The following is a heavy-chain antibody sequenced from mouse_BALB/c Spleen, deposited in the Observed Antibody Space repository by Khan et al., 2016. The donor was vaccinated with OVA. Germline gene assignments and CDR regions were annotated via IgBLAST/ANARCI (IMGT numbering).Heavy chain of an antibody. D-gene: IGHD2-2*01. CDR2: INTHSGVP. Sequence: QIQLVQSGPELKKPGETVRISCKASGYTFTTAGMQWVQKMPGKGLKWIGWINTHSGVPKYAEDFKGRFAFSLETSASTAYLQITKLKNEDTATYFCASGYGYGWYFDVWGAGTTVTVSS. J-gene: IGHJ1*01. CDR1: GYTFTTAG. CDR3: ASGYGYGWYFDV. V-gene: IGHV9-4*02.